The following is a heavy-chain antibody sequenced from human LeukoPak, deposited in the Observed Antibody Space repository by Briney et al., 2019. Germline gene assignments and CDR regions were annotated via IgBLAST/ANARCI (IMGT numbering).Heavy chain of an antibody. CDR2: IWYDGSKK. D-gene: IGHD3-22*01. CDR1: GFTFSSYG. V-gene: IGHV3-33*06. J-gene: IGHJ4*02. CDR3: AKDMSGYYPYYFDY. Sequence: GGSLRLSCAASGFTFSSYGMRWVRQAPGKGLEWVAVIWYDGSKKDYADSVKGRFTISRDDSKNTLYLQVNILRAEDTAVYYCAKDMSGYYPYYFDYWGQGTLVTVSS.